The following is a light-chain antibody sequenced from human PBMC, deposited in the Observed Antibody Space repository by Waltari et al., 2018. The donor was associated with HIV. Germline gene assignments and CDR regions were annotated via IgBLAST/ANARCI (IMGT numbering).Light chain of an antibody. J-gene: IGLJ2*01. Sequence: QSVLTQPPSASGTPGQRITISCSGSSSKIGNNYVHWYKHLPGTAPKLLIYRNIRPVSGVPDRCSGSNSGTSASLAISWLRSDDEADYYCVTWADRSSGPVVFGGGTKVTVL. CDR1: SSKIGNNY. CDR3: VTWADRSSGPVV. V-gene: IGLV1-47*01. CDR2: RNI.